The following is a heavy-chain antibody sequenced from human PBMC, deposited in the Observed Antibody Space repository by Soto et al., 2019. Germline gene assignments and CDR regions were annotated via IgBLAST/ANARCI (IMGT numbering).Heavy chain of an antibody. D-gene: IGHD4-4*01. V-gene: IGHV4-4*07. CDR3: SRGGYSNYGYYFAY. CDR2: IYTSGST. CDR1: GGSISSYY. Sequence: PSETLSLTCTVSGGSISSYYWSWIRQPAGKGLEWIGRIYTSGSTNYNPSLKSRVTMSVDTPKNQFSLKLSSVTAADTAVYYCSRGGYSNYGYYFAYWGQGTLVTVSS. J-gene: IGHJ4*02.